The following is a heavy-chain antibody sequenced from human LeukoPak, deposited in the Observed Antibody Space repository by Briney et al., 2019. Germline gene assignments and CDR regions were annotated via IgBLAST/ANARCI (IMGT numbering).Heavy chain of an antibody. Sequence: GGSLRLSCAASGFTFSSYWVHWVRQAPGKGLVWVSPINSDGSSTSYADSVKGRFTISRDNAKNTLSLQMNSLRAEDTAVYYCARDLSTMIPFDYWGQGTLVTVSS. CDR3: ARDLSTMIPFDY. V-gene: IGHV3-74*01. D-gene: IGHD3-22*01. J-gene: IGHJ4*02. CDR2: INSDGSST. CDR1: GFTFSSYW.